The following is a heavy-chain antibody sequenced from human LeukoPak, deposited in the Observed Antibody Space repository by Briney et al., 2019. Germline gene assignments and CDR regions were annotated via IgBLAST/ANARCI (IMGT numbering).Heavy chain of an antibody. CDR2: IWYDGSIK. CDR1: GFNFSTYG. CDR3: ARGQQPVKTD. D-gene: IGHD6-13*01. V-gene: IGHV3-33*01. J-gene: IGHJ4*02. Sequence: PGRSLRLSCAASGFNFSTYGMHWVRLAPGKGLEWVAVIWYDGSIKNYADSVKGRFTISRDNSKNTVYLQMDSLRAEDTALYYCARGQQPVKTDWGQGTLVTVSS.